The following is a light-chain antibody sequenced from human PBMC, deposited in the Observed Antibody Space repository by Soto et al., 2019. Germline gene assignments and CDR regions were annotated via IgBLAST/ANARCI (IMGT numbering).Light chain of an antibody. Sequence: EIVMTQSPVTLSVSPGERTTLFCRASQSVSSNLAWYQQKPGQAPRLLIYAASTRATGIPARFSGGGSGTEFTLIIISLQSEDFAVYYCQQYYSWPTFGQGTRLEIK. J-gene: IGKJ5*01. CDR2: AAS. V-gene: IGKV3-15*01. CDR3: QQYYSWPT. CDR1: QSVSSN.